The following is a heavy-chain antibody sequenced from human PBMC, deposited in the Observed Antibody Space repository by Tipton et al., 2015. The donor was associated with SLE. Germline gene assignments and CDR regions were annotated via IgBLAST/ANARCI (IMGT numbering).Heavy chain of an antibody. Sequence: QLVQSGAEVKKPGASVKDSCKASGYTFTSYCMHWVRQAPGRGLEWMGMIDPSGASTNYAPRFQGRVTMTMDTSTSTVYMELSSLRSEDTAVYYCVERYDSFDIWGQGTMVTVSS. CDR1: GYTFTSYC. CDR3: VERYDSFDI. V-gene: IGHV1-46*01. CDR2: IDPSGAST. J-gene: IGHJ3*02. D-gene: IGHD1-1*01.